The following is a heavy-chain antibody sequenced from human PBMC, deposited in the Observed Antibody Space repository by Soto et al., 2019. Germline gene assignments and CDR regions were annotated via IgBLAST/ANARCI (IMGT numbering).Heavy chain of an antibody. D-gene: IGHD3-22*01. CDR1: GFTFSNFG. J-gene: IGHJ6*02. CDR3: TRASGTGSGYYTQDLYYCAMTV. V-gene: IGHV3-33*01. CDR2: MSSDGSNK. Sequence: QVQLVESGGGVVQPGRSLRVSCAASGFTFSNFGMHWVRQAPGKGLEWVALMSSDGSNKKYGDSVKGRCTITRDNSTNTLYLQMNGLSGEDTAVYYCTRASGTGSGYYTQDLYYCAMTVWGQGTTVTVSS.